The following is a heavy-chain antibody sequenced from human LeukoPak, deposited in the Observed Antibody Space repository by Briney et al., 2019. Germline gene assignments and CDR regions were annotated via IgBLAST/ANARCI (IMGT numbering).Heavy chain of an antibody. CDR1: GFTFSTYW. V-gene: IGHV3-7*01. CDR3: ARERQNKDFWSGGDY. Sequence: GGSLRLSCAASGFTFSTYWMSWVREAPGKGLEWVANIKQDGSEKYYVDSVKGRFTISRDNAKNSLYLQMNTLRPEDTAVYYCARERQNKDFWSGGDYWGQGTLVTISS. J-gene: IGHJ4*02. CDR2: IKQDGSEK. D-gene: IGHD3-3*01.